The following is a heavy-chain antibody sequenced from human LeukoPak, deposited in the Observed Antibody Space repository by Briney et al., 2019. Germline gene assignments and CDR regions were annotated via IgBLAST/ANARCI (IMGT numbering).Heavy chain of an antibody. CDR2: ISYDGDNK. J-gene: IGHJ4*02. D-gene: IGHD3-16*02. CDR1: GFSFSSYG. Sequence: GGSLRLSCAASGFSFSSYGMHWVRQAPGKGLEWVAVISYDGDNKYYADSVNGRFTISRDNSKNTLSLQMDSLTAEHTVEYYCAKDIRVWGSYRYPCLDYWGQGTLVTVSA. V-gene: IGHV3-30*18. CDR3: AKDIRVWGSYRYPCLDY.